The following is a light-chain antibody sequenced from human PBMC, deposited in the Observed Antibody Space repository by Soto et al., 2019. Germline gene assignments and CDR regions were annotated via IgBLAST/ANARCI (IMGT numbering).Light chain of an antibody. Sequence: DTVLTQSPATLSLSPGERATLSCRASQSVGLYLAWYQQKPGQAPRLLIYDTFNRATGIPVRFSGSGSGTDFTLTISSLEPEDFALYYCQQRSDWPLTFGGGTKVEIK. J-gene: IGKJ4*01. V-gene: IGKV3-11*01. CDR2: DTF. CDR3: QQRSDWPLT. CDR1: QSVGLY.